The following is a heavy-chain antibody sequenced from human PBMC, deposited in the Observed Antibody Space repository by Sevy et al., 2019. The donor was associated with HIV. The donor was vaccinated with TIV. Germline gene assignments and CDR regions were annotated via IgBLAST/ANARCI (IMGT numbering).Heavy chain of an antibody. D-gene: IGHD5-18*01. Sequence: GGYLSLSCAASGFTFSSYGMHWVRQAPGKGLEWVGVISYDGSNKYYADAVKGRFTISRDNSKNTLYLQMNSLRAEDTAVYYCAKAPGIQLWFFDYWGQGTLVTVSS. CDR1: GFTFSSYG. CDR2: ISYDGSNK. V-gene: IGHV3-30*18. J-gene: IGHJ4*02. CDR3: AKAPGIQLWFFDY.